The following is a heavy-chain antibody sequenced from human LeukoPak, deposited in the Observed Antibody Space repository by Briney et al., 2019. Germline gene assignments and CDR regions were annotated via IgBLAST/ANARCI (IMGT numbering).Heavy chain of an antibody. CDR1: GFTFSSYS. CDR3: AKCVWFGELPHDAFDM. D-gene: IGHD3-10*01. CDR2: ISSSSSYI. Sequence: PGGSLRLSCAASGFTFSSYSMNWVRQAPGKGLEWVSSISSSSSYIYYADSVKGRFTISRDNAKNSLYLQMNSLRAEDTAVYYCAKCVWFGELPHDAFDMWGQGTMVTVSS. J-gene: IGHJ3*02. V-gene: IGHV3-21*01.